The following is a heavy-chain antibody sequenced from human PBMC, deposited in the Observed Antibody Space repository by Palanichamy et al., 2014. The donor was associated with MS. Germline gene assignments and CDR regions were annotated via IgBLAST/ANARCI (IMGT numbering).Heavy chain of an antibody. J-gene: IGHJ4*02. CDR2: ISYDGSKK. Sequence: QVQLVESGGGVVQPGRSLRLSCAASGFTFRSYAMHWVRQAPGKGLEWVAVISYDGSKKYYADSLKGRFTLSRDNSKNTLFLQMNSLRAEDTGVYYCAKAGVVVVPAAIRYWGQGTLVTVSS. CDR1: GFTFRSYA. V-gene: IGHV3-30*04. D-gene: IGHD2-2*01. CDR3: AKAGVVVVPAAIRY.